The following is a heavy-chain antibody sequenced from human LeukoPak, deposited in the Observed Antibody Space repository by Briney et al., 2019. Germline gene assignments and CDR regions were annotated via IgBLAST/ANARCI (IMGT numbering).Heavy chain of an antibody. CDR1: GGSISSRSYY. CDR3: ASARYSYEIDPSLQFDY. Sequence: SETLSLTCTVSGGSISSRSYYWGWIRQPPGKGLEWIGSIYYSESTYYNPSLKSRVTISVDTSKNQFSLKLSSVTAADTAVYYCASARYSYEIDPSLQFDYWGQGTLVTVSS. V-gene: IGHV4-39*01. D-gene: IGHD5-18*01. CDR2: IYYSEST. J-gene: IGHJ4*02.